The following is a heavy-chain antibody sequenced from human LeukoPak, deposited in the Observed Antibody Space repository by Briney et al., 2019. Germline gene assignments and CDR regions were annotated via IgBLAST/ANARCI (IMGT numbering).Heavy chain of an antibody. CDR2: ISWDGGST. Sequence: PGGSLTLSCAASGFTFDDYTMHWVRQAPGKGLEWVSLISWDGGSTYYADSVKGRFTISRDNSKNSLYLQMNSLRTEDTALYYCARDRPEGSEGDYFDYWGQGTLVTVSS. V-gene: IGHV3-43*01. J-gene: IGHJ4*02. CDR1: GFTFDDYT. CDR3: ARDRPEGSEGDYFDY. D-gene: IGHD3-10*01.